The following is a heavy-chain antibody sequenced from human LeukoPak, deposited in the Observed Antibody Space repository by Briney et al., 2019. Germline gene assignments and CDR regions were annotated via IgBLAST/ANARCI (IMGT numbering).Heavy chain of an antibody. J-gene: IGHJ4*02. CDR2: ISGSGGGT. V-gene: IGHV3-23*01. D-gene: IGHD1-26*01. Sequence: PGGSLRLSCAASGFTFSSYAMSWVRQAPEKGLEWVSTISGSGGGTYYADSVKGRFTISRDDSKNTLYLQMNSLRAEDTAVYYCAKDLGRYRNNSFDYWGQGTLVTVSS. CDR3: AKDLGRYRNNSFDY. CDR1: GFTFSSYA.